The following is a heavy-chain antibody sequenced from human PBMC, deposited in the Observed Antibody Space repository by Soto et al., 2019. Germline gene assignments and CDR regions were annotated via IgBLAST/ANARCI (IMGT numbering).Heavy chain of an antibody. CDR1: SASVWDPY. D-gene: IGHD5-18*01. V-gene: IGHV4-34*01. CDR2: VHPSGST. Sequence: PSETLSLSCVVCSASVWDPYWAWIRQSPDKGLEWIGEVHPSGSTDYNPSLKSRLTLSLDTSKNQFSLKVASVTAADTAVYFCARGKPSGYRFGPRNFFSYGLDVWGPGTTVTVSS. J-gene: IGHJ6*02. CDR3: ARGKPSGYRFGPRNFFSYGLDV.